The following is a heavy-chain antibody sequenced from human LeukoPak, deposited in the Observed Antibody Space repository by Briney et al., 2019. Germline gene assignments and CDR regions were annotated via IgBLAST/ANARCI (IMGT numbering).Heavy chain of an antibody. Sequence: GGSLRLSCAASGFIFSSYWMSWVRQAPGKGLEWVANIEQDGTEKYVDSVKGRFTISRDNAKNSLYLQMNSLRAEDTAVYYCAREPAPVILWGQGTLVTVSS. CDR2: IEQDGTE. CDR1: GFIFSSYW. CDR3: AREPAPVIL. V-gene: IGHV3-7*01. J-gene: IGHJ4*01. D-gene: IGHD2-21*01.